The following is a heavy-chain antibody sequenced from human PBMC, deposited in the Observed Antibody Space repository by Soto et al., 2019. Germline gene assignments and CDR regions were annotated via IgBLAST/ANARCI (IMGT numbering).Heavy chain of an antibody. CDR2: IQSGGRT. D-gene: IGHD6-19*01. V-gene: IGHV4-39*01. Sequence: QLQLHQSGPGLLKPSETLSLTCTVSGVSIGSSDYFWGWIRQPPGKGLEWIASIQSGGRTFYTPSLKSRVTISVDTSRNQFSLNLTSVTAADTSVYYCARLPRTSVGGTGADYWGQGTLVTVSS. CDR1: GVSIGSSDYF. J-gene: IGHJ4*02. CDR3: ARLPRTSVGGTGADY.